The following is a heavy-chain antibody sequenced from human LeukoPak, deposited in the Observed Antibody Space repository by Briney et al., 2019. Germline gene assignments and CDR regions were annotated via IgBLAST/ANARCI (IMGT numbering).Heavy chain of an antibody. CDR3: ATYMTTDQYLDF. CDR2: IYYSGTT. J-gene: IGHJ4*02. V-gene: IGHV4-30-4*08. Sequence: SQTLSLTCTVSGGSISSGDYYWSWIRQPPGKGLEWIGFIYYSGTTYYNPSLKSRLTISVDTSKNQFSLKLSSVTAADTAVYYCATYMTTDQYLDFWGQGTLVTVSS. D-gene: IGHD4-11*01. CDR1: GGSISSGDYY.